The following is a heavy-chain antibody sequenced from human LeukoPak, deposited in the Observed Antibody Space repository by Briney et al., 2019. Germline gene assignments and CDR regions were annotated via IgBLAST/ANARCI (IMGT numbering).Heavy chain of an antibody. D-gene: IGHD2-2*01. CDR3: ASTSPYCSSTSCYLNWFDP. V-gene: IGHV4-59*01. CDR2: IYYSGST. CDR1: GGSISSYY. Sequence: PSETLSLTCTVSGGSISSYYWSWIRQPPGKGLERIGYIYYSGSTNYNPSLKSRVTISADTSKNQFSLKLSSVTAADTAVYYCASTSPYCSSTSCYLNWFDPWGQGTLVTVSS. J-gene: IGHJ5*02.